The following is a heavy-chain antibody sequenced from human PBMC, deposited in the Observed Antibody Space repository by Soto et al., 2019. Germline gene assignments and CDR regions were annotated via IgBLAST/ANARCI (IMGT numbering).Heavy chain of an antibody. J-gene: IGHJ4*02. V-gene: IGHV1-69*08. D-gene: IGHD4-17*01. CDR3: ARDDYGDLIDY. Sequence: QVQLVQSGAEVKKPGSSVKVSCKASGGTFSSYTISWVRQAPGQGLEWMGRIIPILGIANYAQKFQGRVTITADKSTSTAYMELSSLRSEDTAVYYCARDDYGDLIDYWGQGTLVTVSS. CDR1: GGTFSSYT. CDR2: IIPILGIA.